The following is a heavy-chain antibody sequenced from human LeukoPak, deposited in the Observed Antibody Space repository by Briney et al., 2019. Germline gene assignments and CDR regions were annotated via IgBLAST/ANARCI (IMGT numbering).Heavy chain of an antibody. V-gene: IGHV4-39*01. D-gene: IGHD6-19*01. CDR1: GGSLSSTSSYY. CDR2: INYSGNT. Sequence: SETLSLTCTVSGGSLSSTSSYYWSWIRQPPGKGLEWVGSINYSGNTVYTPSLKSRVSISVDTSKNQFSLKLTSVTAADTAVYYCARRGYSSGSYNFDYWGQGILVTVSS. J-gene: IGHJ4*02. CDR3: ARRGYSSGSYNFDY.